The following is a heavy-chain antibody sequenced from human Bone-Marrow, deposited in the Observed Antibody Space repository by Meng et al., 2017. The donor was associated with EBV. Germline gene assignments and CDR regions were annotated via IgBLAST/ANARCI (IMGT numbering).Heavy chain of an antibody. CDR1: GYTFTGHY. V-gene: IGHV1-2*06. CDR2: VMPNAGGT. CDR3: AKDGMGLRPYAFDK. Sequence: QVLLVQSGAEVKKPXXSVKVXCKASGYTFTGHYIHWVRQAPGQGLEWMGRVMPNAGGTDYAQRFQGRVTMTTDTSITTAYMELSKLTSDDTAVYYCAKDGMGLRPYAFDKWGQGTLVNVSS. J-gene: IGHJ5*02. D-gene: IGHD1-14*01.